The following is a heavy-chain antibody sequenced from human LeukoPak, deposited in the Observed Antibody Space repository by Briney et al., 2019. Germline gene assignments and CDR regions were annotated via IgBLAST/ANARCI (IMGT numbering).Heavy chain of an antibody. J-gene: IGHJ4*02. CDR2: IRNYGGST. CDR3: ANPAPGVVYLY. Sequence: GGSLRLSCAASGFTFSSYDMSWVCQAPGRGLEWVSGIRNYGGSTYYADSVKGRFTISRDNSKNTLYLQMNSLRAEDTAVYYCANPAPGVVYLYWGQGTLVTVSS. CDR1: GFTFSSYD. D-gene: IGHD2-8*02. V-gene: IGHV3-23*01.